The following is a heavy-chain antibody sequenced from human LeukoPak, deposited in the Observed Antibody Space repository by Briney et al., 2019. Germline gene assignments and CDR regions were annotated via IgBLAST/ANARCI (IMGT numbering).Heavy chain of an antibody. J-gene: IGHJ4*02. CDR2: IYTSGST. CDR1: GGSISSYS. CDR3: ARSFGQYGSGSYWNYFDY. V-gene: IGHV4-4*07. Sequence: PETLSLTCTVSGGSISSYSCSWIRQPAGKGLEWIGRIYTSGSTNYNPSLKSRVTMSVDTSKNQFSLKLSSVTAADTAVYYCARSFGQYGSGSYWNYFDYWGQGTLVTVSS. D-gene: IGHD3-10*01.